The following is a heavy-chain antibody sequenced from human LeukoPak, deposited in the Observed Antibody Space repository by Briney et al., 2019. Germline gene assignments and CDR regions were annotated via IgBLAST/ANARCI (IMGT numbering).Heavy chain of an antibody. CDR3: ARLGTPQGYGGNKAFDI. D-gene: IGHD4-23*01. CDR1: GGSISSYY. V-gene: IGHV4-59*01. Sequence: TSETLSLTCTVSGGSISSYYWSWIRQPPGKGLEWIGYIYYSGSTNFNPSLKSRVTISVDTSKNQFSLKLSSVAAADMAVYYCARLGTPQGYGGNKAFDIWGHGTMVTVSS. CDR2: IYYSGST. J-gene: IGHJ3*02.